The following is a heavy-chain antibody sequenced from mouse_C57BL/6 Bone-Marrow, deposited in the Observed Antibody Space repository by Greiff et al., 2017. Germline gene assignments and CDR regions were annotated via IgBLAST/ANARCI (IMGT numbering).Heavy chain of an antibody. CDR2: ISDGGSYT. CDR1: GFTFSSYA. Sequence: DVKLVESGGGLVKPGGSLKLSCAASGFTFSSYAMSWVRQTPEKRLEWVATISDGGSYTYYPDNVKGRFTISRDNAKNNLYLQMSHLKSEDTAMYYCAREGITTVVAHFDYWGQGTTLTVSS. D-gene: IGHD1-1*01. CDR3: AREGITTVVAHFDY. V-gene: IGHV5-4*01. J-gene: IGHJ2*01.